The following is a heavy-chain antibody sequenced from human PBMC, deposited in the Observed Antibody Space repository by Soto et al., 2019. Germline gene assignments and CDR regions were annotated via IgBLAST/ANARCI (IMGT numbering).Heavy chain of an antibody. J-gene: IGHJ4*02. CDR2: ISAYSGDT. Sequence: QVQLVQSGAEVKKPGASVKVSCKASGYTFTGYSVGWVRQAPGQGLEWMGWISAYSGDTYYAQRFQDRLPMTTDASTSTAYMELTSLRSDDTAVYYCARPSGSYGDYAWSLKYWGQGTLVTVSS. D-gene: IGHD4-17*01. V-gene: IGHV1-18*01. CDR3: ARPSGSYGDYAWSLKY. CDR1: GYTFTGYS.